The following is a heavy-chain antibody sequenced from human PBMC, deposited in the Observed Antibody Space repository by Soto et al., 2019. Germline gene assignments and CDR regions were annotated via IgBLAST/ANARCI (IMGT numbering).Heavy chain of an antibody. CDR2: TYYRSKWYN. CDR1: GDSVSSNSAA. D-gene: IGHD1-26*01. J-gene: IGHJ3*02. CDR3: ARDKGELLRDDAFDI. V-gene: IGHV6-1*01. Sequence: SQTLSLTCAISGDSVSSNSAAWNWIRQSPSRGLEWLGRTYYRSKWYNDYAVSVKSRITINPDTSKNQFSLKLSSVTAADTAVYYCARDKGELLRDDAFDIWGQGTMVTVSS.